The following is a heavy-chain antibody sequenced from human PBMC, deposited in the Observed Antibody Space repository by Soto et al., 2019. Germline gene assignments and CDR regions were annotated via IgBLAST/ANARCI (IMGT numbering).Heavy chain of an antibody. D-gene: IGHD2-15*01. V-gene: IGHV1-2*04. J-gene: IGHJ3*02. CDR2: INPNSGGT. CDR1: AYTFTGYY. CDR3: ARVHCSGGSCYSGDAFDI. Sequence: GASVKVSCKASAYTFTGYYMHWVRQAPGQGLEWMGWINPNSGGTNYAQKFQGWVTMTRDTSINTAYMELSRLRSDDTAVYYCARVHCSGGSCYSGDAFDIWGQGTMVTVSS.